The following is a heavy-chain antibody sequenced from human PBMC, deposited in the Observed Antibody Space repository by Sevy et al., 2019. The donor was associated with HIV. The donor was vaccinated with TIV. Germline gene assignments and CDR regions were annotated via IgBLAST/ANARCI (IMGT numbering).Heavy chain of an antibody. CDR2: VSGSGGST. CDR3: AKKGVGYCSGGSCSYWFDP. V-gene: IGHV3-23*01. CDR1: GFTFSTYA. J-gene: IGHJ5*02. Sequence: GGSLRLSCAASGFTFSTYAMSWVRQAPGKGLEWVSAVSGSGGSTYYADSVKGRFTISRDNSKNTLYLQMNSLRAEDTAVYYCAKKGVGYCSGGSCSYWFDPWGQGTLVTVS. D-gene: IGHD2-15*01.